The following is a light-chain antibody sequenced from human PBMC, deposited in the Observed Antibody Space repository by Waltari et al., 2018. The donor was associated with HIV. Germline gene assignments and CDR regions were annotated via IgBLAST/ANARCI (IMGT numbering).Light chain of an antibody. J-gene: IGLJ2*01. Sequence: QSALTQPPSASGSPGQSVTLSCTGTSSDVGGYNYVSWHQQHPGKAPKLMIYDVIKRPSGVPDRFSGSKSGNTASLTVCGLQPEDEADYYCSSHAGSKVVFGGGTRLTVL. CDR1: SSDVGGYNY. V-gene: IGLV2-8*01. CDR2: DVI. CDR3: SSHAGSKVV.